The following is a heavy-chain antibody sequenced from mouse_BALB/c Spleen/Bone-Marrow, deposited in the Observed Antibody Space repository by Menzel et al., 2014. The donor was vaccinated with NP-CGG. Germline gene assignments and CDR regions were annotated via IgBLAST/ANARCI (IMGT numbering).Heavy chain of an antibody. Sequence: VQLKDSGPELVKPGASVKVSCKASGYAFTSFNMYWVKQSHGKSLEWIGYIDPYNGGTSYNQKFKGKATLTVDKSSSTAYMHLNSLTSEDSAVYYCAREGSSYGYFDYWGQGTTLTVSS. CDR3: AREGSSYGYFDY. V-gene: IGHV1S135*01. J-gene: IGHJ2*01. CDR1: GYAFTSFN. D-gene: IGHD1-1*01. CDR2: IDPYNGGT.